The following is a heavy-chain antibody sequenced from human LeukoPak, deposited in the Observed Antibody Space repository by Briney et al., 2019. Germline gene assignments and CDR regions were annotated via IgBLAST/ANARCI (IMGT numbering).Heavy chain of an antibody. Sequence: SGGSLRLSCAASGFTFSTYNMNWVRQAPGKGLEWVSSISSSSSHTYYVDSVKGRFTISRDNTMNSLYLQMNSLRAEDTAVYYCAKEDTTPGAFDIWGQGTMVTVSS. D-gene: IGHD1-26*01. CDR2: ISSSSSHT. CDR1: GFTFSTYN. V-gene: IGHV3-21*01. J-gene: IGHJ3*02. CDR3: AKEDTTPGAFDI.